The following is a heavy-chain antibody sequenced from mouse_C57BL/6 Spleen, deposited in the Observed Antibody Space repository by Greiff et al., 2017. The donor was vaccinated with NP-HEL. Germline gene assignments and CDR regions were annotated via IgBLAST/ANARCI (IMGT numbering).Heavy chain of an antibody. D-gene: IGHD1-3*01. Sequence: QVQLQQPGAELVKPGASVKLSCKASGYTFTSYWMQWVKQRPGQGLEWIGEIDPSDSYTNYNQKFKGKATLTVDTSSSTAYMQLSSLTSEDSAVYYCARLSNSAMDYWGQGTSVTVSS. CDR3: ARLSNSAMDY. CDR2: IDPSDSYT. CDR1: GYTFTSYW. J-gene: IGHJ4*01. V-gene: IGHV1-50*01.